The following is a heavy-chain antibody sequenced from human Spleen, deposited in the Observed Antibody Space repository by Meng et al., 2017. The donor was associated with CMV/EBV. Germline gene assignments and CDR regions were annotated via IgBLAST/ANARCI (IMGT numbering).Heavy chain of an antibody. CDR1: GFTFSSYA. CDR3: AKGRNSSSPSSYGMDV. D-gene: IGHD2-2*01. Sequence: GGSLRLSCAASGFTFSSYAMSWVRQAPGKGLEWVSAISGSGGSTYYADSVKGRFTISRDNAKNTLYLQMNSLRAEDTAVYYCAKGRNSSSPSSYGMDVWGQGTTVTVSS. V-gene: IGHV3-23*01. J-gene: IGHJ6*02. CDR2: ISGSGGST.